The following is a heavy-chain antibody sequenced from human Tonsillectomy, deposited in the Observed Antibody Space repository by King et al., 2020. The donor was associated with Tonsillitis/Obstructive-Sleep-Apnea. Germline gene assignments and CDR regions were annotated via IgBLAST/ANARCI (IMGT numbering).Heavy chain of an antibody. CDR2: IYYSGST. CDR1: GGSISSSSYY. J-gene: IGHJ5*02. Sequence: QLQESGPGLVKPSETLSLTCTVSGGSISSSSYYWGWIRQPPGKGLEWIGSIYYSGSTYYNPSLKSRVTISVDTSKNQFSLKLSSVTAADTAVYYCGRDDCSSTSCYGGGNWFDPWGQGTLVTVSS. D-gene: IGHD2-2*01. CDR3: GRDDCSSTSCYGGGNWFDP. V-gene: IGHV4-39*02.